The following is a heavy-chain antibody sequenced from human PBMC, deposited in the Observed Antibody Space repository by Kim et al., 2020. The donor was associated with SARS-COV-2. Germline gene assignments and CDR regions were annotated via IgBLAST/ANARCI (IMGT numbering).Heavy chain of an antibody. V-gene: IGHV4-34*01. CDR3: ARVFDY. CDR2: ITHSGTT. J-gene: IGHJ4*02. CDR1: GGSFSGQY. Sequence: SETLSLTCAVYGGSFSGQYWSWIRQPPGKGLEWIGEITHSGTTNYNPALKSRVTISLDTSKNQFSLRLSSMTAADTAVYYCARVFDYLGQGTLVTVSS.